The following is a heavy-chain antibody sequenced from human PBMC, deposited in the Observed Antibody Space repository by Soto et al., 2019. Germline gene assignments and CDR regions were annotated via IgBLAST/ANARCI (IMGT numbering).Heavy chain of an antibody. J-gene: IGHJ6*02. CDR2: IIPIFGTA. D-gene: IGHD3-10*01. V-gene: IGHV1-69*13. CDR3: AREGITMVRGVIPYDYYGMDG. Sequence: SVKVSCKASGGTFSSYAISWVRQAPGQGLEWMGGIIPIFGTANYAQKFQGRVTITADESTSTAYMELSSLRSEDTAVYYCAREGITMVRGVIPYDYYGMDGWGQGTTVTVSS. CDR1: GGTFSSYA.